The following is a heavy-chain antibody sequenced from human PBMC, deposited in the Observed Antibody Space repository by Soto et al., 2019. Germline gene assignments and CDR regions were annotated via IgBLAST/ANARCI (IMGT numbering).Heavy chain of an antibody. V-gene: IGHV4-34*01. CDR2: INHSGST. J-gene: IGHJ6*02. Sequence: SETLSLTCAVYGGSFSGYYWSWTRQPPGKGLEWIGEINHSGSTNYNPSLKSRVTISVDTSKNQFSLKLSSVTAANTAVYYCARGPHVSRGFWSGYEGGYYYYGMDVWGQGTTVTVSS. D-gene: IGHD3-3*01. CDR3: ARGPHVSRGFWSGYEGGYYYYGMDV. CDR1: GGSFSGYY.